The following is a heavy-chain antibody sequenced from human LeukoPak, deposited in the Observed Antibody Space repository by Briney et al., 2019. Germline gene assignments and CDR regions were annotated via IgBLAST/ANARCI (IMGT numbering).Heavy chain of an antibody. CDR3: ARGWSEAGSNWFDP. CDR1: GYTFTGYY. D-gene: IGHD3-3*01. V-gene: IGHV1-2*02. J-gene: IGHJ5*02. CDR2: INPNSGGT. Sequence: EASVTVSCKASGYTFTGYYMHWVRQAPGQGLEWMGWINPNSGGTNYAQKFQGRVTMTRDTSISTAYMELSRLRSDDTAVYYCARGWSEAGSNWFDPWGQGTLVTVSS.